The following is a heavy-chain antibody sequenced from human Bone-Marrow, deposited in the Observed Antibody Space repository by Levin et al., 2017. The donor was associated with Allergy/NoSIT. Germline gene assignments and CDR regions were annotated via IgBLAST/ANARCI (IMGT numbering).Heavy chain of an antibody. V-gene: IGHV3-20*04. CDR3: ARPNEYGDYTALRY. Sequence: GESLKISCAASGFNFDDYGMSWVRQVPGKGLEWVAGINWNGGTTAYGDSVQGRFTISRDNAKNFLYLQMNSLGGDDTALYYCARPNEYGDYTALRYWGQGTLVTVSS. CDR1: GFNFDDYG. J-gene: IGHJ4*02. D-gene: IGHD4-17*01. CDR2: INWNGGTT.